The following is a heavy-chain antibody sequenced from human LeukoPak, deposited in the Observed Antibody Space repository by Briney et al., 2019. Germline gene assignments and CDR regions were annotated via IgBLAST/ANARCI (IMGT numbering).Heavy chain of an antibody. V-gene: IGHV3-48*03. CDR2: ISFSGNSI. J-gene: IGHJ5*02. CDR3: ARGLYWFDP. CDR1: GFIFNNYE. Sequence: GGSLRLSCAASGFIFNNYEMNWVRQAPGKGLEWVAFISFSGNSIYYADSVKGRFTISRDNAKNTLNLQINSLRAEDTAVYYCARGLYWFDPWGQGTLVTVSS.